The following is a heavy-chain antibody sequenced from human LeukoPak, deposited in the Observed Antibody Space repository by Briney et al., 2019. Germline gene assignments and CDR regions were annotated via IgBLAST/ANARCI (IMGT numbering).Heavy chain of an antibody. Sequence: GGSLRLSCAASGFTFSQYWMSWVRQAPEKGLEWVANIKHDGSEKQDGSEKNYVDSVKGRFTISRDNAKNSLYLQMNSLRAEDTAVYYCARSLIPGRWYFDLWGRGTLVTVSS. J-gene: IGHJ2*01. CDR2: IKHDGSEKQDGSEK. CDR3: ARSLIPGRWYFDL. CDR1: GFTFSQYW. D-gene: IGHD3-16*01. V-gene: IGHV3-7*01.